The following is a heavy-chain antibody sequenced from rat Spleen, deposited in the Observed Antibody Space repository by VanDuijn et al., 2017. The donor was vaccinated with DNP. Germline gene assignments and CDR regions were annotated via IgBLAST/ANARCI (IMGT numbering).Heavy chain of an antibody. CDR1: GYSITSGY. D-gene: IGHD1-11*01. CDR3: ARLEFGGYTYYFDY. J-gene: IGHJ2*01. Sequence: EVQLQESGPGLVKPSQSLSLTCSVTGYSITSGYGWNWIRKFPGNKMEYIGHISYSGSTNYNPSLKSRISITRDTSKNQFFLQLNSVTTEDTATYYCARLEFGGYTYYFDYWGQGVMVTVSS. V-gene: IGHV3-1*01. CDR2: ISYSGST.